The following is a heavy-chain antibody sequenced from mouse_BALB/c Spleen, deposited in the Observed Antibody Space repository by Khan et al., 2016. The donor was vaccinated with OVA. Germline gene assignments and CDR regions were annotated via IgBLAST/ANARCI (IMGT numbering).Heavy chain of an antibody. J-gene: IGHJ4*01. V-gene: IGHV14-3*02. D-gene: IGHD1-2*01. CDR1: GFNIKDTY. CDR2: IDHANGNT. Sequence: EVQLQESGAELMKPGASVKLSCTVSGFNIKDTYLHWVTQRPDQGLEWIGRIDHANGNTKYDPKFQGKATLTAEKSSNTAYMKLSSLTSEDTAFYYCTSSLLLYAMDYLGQGTSVTVSS. CDR3: TSSLLLYAMDY.